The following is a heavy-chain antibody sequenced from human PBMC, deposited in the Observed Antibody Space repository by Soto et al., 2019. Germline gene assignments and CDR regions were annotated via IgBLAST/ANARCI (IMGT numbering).Heavy chain of an antibody. V-gene: IGHV4-30-4*01. J-gene: IGHJ4*02. CDR3: AREGGESSDGLYYFDS. D-gene: IGHD3-16*01. CDR1: GGSTSSDNY. Sequence: QVQLQESGPGLVKPSQTLSLTCTVSGGSTSSDNYWSWILQPPGKGLEWIGHIYYSGNTDYNPSLKSRLAISIDTYKNQFSLKLSSVTAADTAVYFCAREGGESSDGLYYFDSWGQGSLVTVSS. CDR2: IYYSGNT.